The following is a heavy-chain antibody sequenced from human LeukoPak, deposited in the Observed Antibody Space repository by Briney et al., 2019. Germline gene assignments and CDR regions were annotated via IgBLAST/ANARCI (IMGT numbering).Heavy chain of an antibody. CDR1: GYSISSGYY. CDR2: IYHSGST. Sequence: PSETLSLTCTVSGYSISSGYYWGWIRQPPGKGLEWIGSIYHSGSTYYNPSLKSRVTISVDTSKNQFSLKLSSVTAADTAVCYCARVGEQQPVTFDYWGQGTLVTVSS. D-gene: IGHD6-13*01. J-gene: IGHJ4*02. CDR3: ARVGEQQPVTFDY. V-gene: IGHV4-38-2*02.